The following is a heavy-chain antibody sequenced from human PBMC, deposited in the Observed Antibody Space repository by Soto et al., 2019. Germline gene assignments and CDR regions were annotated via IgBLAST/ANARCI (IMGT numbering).Heavy chain of an antibody. CDR1: GYSISSSNW. Sequence: QVQLQESGPRLVKPSDTLSLTCAVSGYSISSSNWWGWIRQPPGKGLEWIGYIHYSGTTYDNPSLHSRVTRSVDTSQNKFTLKLSSVTAVATALYYCARGGGNGDAFDVWGQGTLVTVSS. CDR2: IHYSGTT. J-gene: IGHJ3*01. CDR3: ARGGGNGDAFDV. D-gene: IGHD2-15*01. V-gene: IGHV4-28*03.